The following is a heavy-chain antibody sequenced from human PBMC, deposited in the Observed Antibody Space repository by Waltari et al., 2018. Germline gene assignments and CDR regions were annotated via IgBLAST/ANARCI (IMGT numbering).Heavy chain of an antibody. CDR1: PVTGYY. CDR3: AGGPETGFDF. D-gene: IGHD3-16*01. CDR2: INPNTGGT. Sequence: QVQLVHSGAEVRKPGASVKVSCNPYPVTGYYLHWVRQAPGQGLEWMGWINPNTGGTDYAQKFQGRVTMTRDTSISTAYMELSRLTSDDTAVYYCAGGPETGFDFWGRGTLVTVSP. J-gene: IGHJ4*02. V-gene: IGHV1-2*02.